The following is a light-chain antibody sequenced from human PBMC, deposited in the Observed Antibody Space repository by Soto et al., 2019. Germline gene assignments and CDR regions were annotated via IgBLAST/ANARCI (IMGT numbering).Light chain of an antibody. J-gene: IGKJ1*01. CDR1: QSISSW. CDR3: KQYNSYSWT. CDR2: KAY. V-gene: IGKV1-5*03. Sequence: DFQVAQPPFTLYASVRERVCITRRASQSISSWLAWYQQKPGKAHKLXIYKAYSLESGVQSRFSGSGSGTEFTLTIRSLQPDDFATYYCKQYNSYSWTFGQGTKVDIK.